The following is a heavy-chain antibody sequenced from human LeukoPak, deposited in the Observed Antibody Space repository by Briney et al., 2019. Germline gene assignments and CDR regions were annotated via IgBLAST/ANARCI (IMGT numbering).Heavy chain of an antibody. J-gene: IGHJ1*01. Sequence: GGSLRLSCAASGFTFSSYGMRWVRQAPGKGLEWVAFIRYDGSNKYYADSVKGRFTISRDNSKNTLYLQMNSLRAEDTAVYYCAKDWDHSSGSYFQHWGQGTLVTVSS. CDR2: IRYDGSNK. CDR3: AKDWDHSSGSYFQH. CDR1: GFTFSSYG. D-gene: IGHD1-26*01. V-gene: IGHV3-30*02.